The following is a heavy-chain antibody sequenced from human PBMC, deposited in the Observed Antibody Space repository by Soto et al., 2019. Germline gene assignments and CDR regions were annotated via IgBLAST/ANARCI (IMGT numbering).Heavy chain of an antibody. CDR3: ARGGVSTRTFDY. D-gene: IGHD3-3*01. J-gene: IGHJ4*02. CDR1: GYXFAGYS. Sequence: EXLKITCKCSGYXFAGYSVRWVRQMPGKGLELMGIIYPSDSDTRYRPSFQGQVTISADKYISSAYLQLSSLRASDTAMYYCARGGVSTRTFDYWGQGTPVTVS. V-gene: IGHV5-51*01. CDR2: IYPSDSDT.